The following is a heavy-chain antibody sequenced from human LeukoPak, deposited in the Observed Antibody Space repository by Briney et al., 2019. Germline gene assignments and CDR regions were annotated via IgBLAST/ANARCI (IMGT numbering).Heavy chain of an antibody. CDR2: ISWNSGSI. V-gene: IGHV3-9*01. CDR1: GFTFDDYA. CDR3: AKEISDGVVPAAPFDY. Sequence: GRSLRLSCAASGFTFDDYAMHWVRQAPGKGLEWVSGISWNSGSIGYADAVKGRFTISRDNAKNSLYLQMNSLRAGDTALYYCAKEISDGVVPAAPFDYWGQGTLVTVSS. J-gene: IGHJ4*02. D-gene: IGHD2-2*01.